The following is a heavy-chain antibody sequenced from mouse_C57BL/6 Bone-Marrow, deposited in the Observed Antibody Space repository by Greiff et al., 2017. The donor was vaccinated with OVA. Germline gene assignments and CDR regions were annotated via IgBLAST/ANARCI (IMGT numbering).Heavy chain of an antibody. D-gene: IGHD2-4*01. J-gene: IGHJ3*01. CDR1: GYTFTDYN. CDR3: ARKIYYDYEGEAWFAY. CDR2: INPNNGGT. Sequence: EVQLQQPGPELVKPGASVKIPCKASGYTFTDYNMDWVKQSHGKSLEWIGDINPNNGGTIYNQKFKGKATLTVDKSSSTAYMELRSLTSEDTAVYYCARKIYYDYEGEAWFAYWGQGTLVTVSA. V-gene: IGHV1-18*01.